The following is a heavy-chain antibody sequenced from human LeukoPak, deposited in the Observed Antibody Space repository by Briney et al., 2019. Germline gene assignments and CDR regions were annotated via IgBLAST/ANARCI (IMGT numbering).Heavy chain of an antibody. D-gene: IGHD5-12*01. V-gene: IGHV5-51*01. CDR1: GYSFTSYW. Sequence: GESLKISCKGSGYSFTSYWIGWVRQMPGKGLEWMGIIYPGDSDTRYSPSFQGQVTISADKSISTAYLQWSSLKASNTAMYYCARRGTATLVAPGFFDYWGQGTLVSVSS. CDR3: ARRGTATLVAPGFFDY. CDR2: IYPGDSDT. J-gene: IGHJ4*02.